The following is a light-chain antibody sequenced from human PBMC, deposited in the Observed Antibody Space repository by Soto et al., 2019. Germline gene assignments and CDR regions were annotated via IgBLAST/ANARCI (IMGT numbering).Light chain of an antibody. CDR2: DVI. J-gene: IGLJ2*01. CDR1: SSDIGAYNY. V-gene: IGLV2-14*01. Sequence: QSALTQPASVSGSPGQSITISCTGSSSDIGAYNYVSWYQQHPGRAPKLIIYDVIKRPSGVSYHFSGSKSGNTASLTISGLQAEHEADYYCSSHTTSNSRIFGGGTKVTVL. CDR3: SSHTTSNSRI.